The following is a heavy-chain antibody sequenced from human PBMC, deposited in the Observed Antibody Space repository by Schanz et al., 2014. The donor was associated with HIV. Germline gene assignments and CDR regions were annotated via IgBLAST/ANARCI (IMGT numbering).Heavy chain of an antibody. CDR1: GFTFSSYG. Sequence: QVQLVESGGGVVQPGRSLRLSCAASGFTFSSYGMHWVRQAPGKGLEWVSDISGSGSSTYYADSVKGRFTISRDNSKNTLSLQMSSLRAEDTAVYYCALSRPSGYGGSWYFDLWGRGTLVAVSS. D-gene: IGHD2-15*01. V-gene: IGHV3-NL1*01. CDR3: ALSRPSGYGGSWYFDL. CDR2: ISGSGSST. J-gene: IGHJ2*01.